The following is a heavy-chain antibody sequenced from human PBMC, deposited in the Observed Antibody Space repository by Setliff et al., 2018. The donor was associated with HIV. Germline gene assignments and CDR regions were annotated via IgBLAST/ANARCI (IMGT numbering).Heavy chain of an antibody. CDR3: ASHDYYFAMDV. CDR1: GYSFTSYW. Sequence: PGESLKISCKGSGYSFTSYWINWVRQMPGKGLEWMGRIDPSDSYTNYNPSFQGHVTISADKSISTAYLQWSSLKASDTAMYYCASHDYYFAMDVWGQGTTVTVSS. J-gene: IGHJ6*02. CDR2: IDPSDSYT. D-gene: IGHD3-3*01. V-gene: IGHV5-10-1*01.